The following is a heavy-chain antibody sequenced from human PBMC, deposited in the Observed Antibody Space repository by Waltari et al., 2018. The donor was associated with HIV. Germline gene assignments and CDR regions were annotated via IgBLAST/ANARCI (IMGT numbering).Heavy chain of an antibody. CDR3: ARDVMGIVAKPYGVDV. V-gene: IGHV3-7*01. D-gene: IGHD5-12*01. CDR2: IKNDGSER. J-gene: IGHJ6*02. Sequence: EVQVVASGGGLVQPGGSLRLSCEGSGFTFSSHWMSWVRQAPGKGLEWVANIKNDGSERYFVDAVKGRFAISRDNANNSLFLQMNSLRAEDTAVYYCARDVMGIVAKPYGVDVWGQGTTVTVSS. CDR1: GFTFSSHW.